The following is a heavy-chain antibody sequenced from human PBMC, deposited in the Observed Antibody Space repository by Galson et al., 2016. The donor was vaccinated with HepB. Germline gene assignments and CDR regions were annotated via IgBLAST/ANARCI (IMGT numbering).Heavy chain of an antibody. CDR3: AGGYYGSGSYYAY. CDR1: GFTFSSYS. CDR2: ISSSSSTI. V-gene: IGHV3-48*01. D-gene: IGHD3-10*01. J-gene: IGHJ4*02. Sequence: SLRLSCAASGFTFSSYSMNWVRQAPGKGLEWVPYISSSSSTIYYADSVKGRFTISRDNSKNTLYLQMNSLRAEDTAVYYCAGGYYGSGSYYAYWGQGTLVAVSS.